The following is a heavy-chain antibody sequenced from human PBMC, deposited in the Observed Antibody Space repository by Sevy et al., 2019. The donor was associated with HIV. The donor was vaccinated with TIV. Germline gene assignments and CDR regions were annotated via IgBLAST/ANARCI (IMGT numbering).Heavy chain of an antibody. CDR3: ARSYYDSSGYFPTGYFDY. V-gene: IGHV3-30-3*01. CDR2: ISYDGSNK. CDR1: GFTFSSYA. Sequence: GGSLRLSCAASGFTFSSYAMHWVRQAPGKGLEWVAVISYDGSNKYYADSVKGRFTISRDNSKNTLYLQMNSLGAEDTAVYYCARSYYDSSGYFPTGYFDYWGQGTLVTVSS. J-gene: IGHJ4*02. D-gene: IGHD3-22*01.